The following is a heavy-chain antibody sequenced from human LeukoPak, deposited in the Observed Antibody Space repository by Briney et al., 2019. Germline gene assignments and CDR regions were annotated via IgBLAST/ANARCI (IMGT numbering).Heavy chain of an antibody. CDR2: ISSSGSTI. CDR3: ARESFMVRGGGVY. J-gene: IGHJ4*02. D-gene: IGHD3-10*01. Sequence: GGSLRLSCAASGFTFSSYEMNWVRQAPGKGLEWVSYISSSGSTIYYADSVKGRFTISRDNAKNSLYLQMNSLRAEDTAVYYCARESFMVRGGGVYWGQGTLVTVSS. V-gene: IGHV3-48*03. CDR1: GFTFSSYE.